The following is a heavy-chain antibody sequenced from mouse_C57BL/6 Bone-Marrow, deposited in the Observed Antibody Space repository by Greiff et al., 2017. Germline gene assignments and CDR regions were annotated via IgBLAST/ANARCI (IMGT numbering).Heavy chain of an antibody. V-gene: IGHV1-61*01. D-gene: IGHD4-1*01. Sequence: QVQLQQPGAELVRPGSSVKLSCKASGYTFTSYGMDWVKQRPGQGLEWIGNIYPSDSETHYNQKFKDKATLTVDKSSSTAYMQLSSLTSEDSAVYDCARYWDGGDYWGQGTTLTVSS. CDR2: IYPSDSET. CDR1: GYTFTSYG. CDR3: ARYWDGGDY. J-gene: IGHJ2*01.